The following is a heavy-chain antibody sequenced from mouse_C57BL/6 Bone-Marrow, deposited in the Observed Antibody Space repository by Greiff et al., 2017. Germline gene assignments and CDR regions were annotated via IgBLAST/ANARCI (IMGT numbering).Heavy chain of an antibody. D-gene: IGHD2-3*01. CDR3: AREGDGWGFAY. CDR1: GYTFTSYG. V-gene: IGHV1-81*01. CDR2: IYPRSGNT. J-gene: IGHJ3*01. Sequence: QVQLQQSGAELARPGASVKLSCQASGYTFTSYGISWVKQRTGQGLEWIGEIYPRSGNTYYNEKFKGKATLTADKSSSTAYMELRSLTSEDSAVYFCAREGDGWGFAYWGQGTLVTVSA.